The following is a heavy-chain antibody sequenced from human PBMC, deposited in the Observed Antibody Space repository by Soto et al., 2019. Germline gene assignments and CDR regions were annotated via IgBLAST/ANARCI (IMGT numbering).Heavy chain of an antibody. CDR3: ARDPMRQWLVPEGLVYFDY. V-gene: IGHV3-33*01. D-gene: IGHD6-19*01. Sequence: QVQLVESGGGVVQPGRSLRLSCAASGFTFSSYGMHWVRQAPGKGLEWVAVIWYDGSNKYYADSVKGRFTISRDNSKNTLYLQMNSLRAEDTAVYYCARDPMRQWLVPEGLVYFDYWGQGTLVTVSS. J-gene: IGHJ4*02. CDR2: IWYDGSNK. CDR1: GFTFSSYG.